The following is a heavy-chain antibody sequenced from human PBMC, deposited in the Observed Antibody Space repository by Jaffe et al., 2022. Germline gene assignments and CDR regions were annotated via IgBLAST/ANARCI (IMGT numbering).Heavy chain of an antibody. J-gene: IGHJ4*02. V-gene: IGHV3-64*01. CDR3: ARGTLNMIVVGHFDY. D-gene: IGHD3-22*01. CDR1: GFTFTTNS. Sequence: ELQLVESGGGLVQPGGSLRLSCTASGFTFTTNSMHWVRQAPGKGLQYVSGINNSGGRTYYANSVKGRFTISRDNSKNTLYLQMGSLRAEDTAVYYCARGTLNMIVVGHFDYWGQGALVTVSS. CDR2: INNSGGRT.